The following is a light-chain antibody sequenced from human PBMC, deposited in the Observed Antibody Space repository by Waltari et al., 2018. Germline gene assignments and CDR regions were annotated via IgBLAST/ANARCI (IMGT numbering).Light chain of an antibody. J-gene: IGLJ3*02. Sequence: QSVLTQPPSVSGAPGQRVTISCTGSSSNIRAGYDVHWYQQLPGTAPKLLIYGNSNRPSGVPDLFSGSKSGTSASLAITGLQAEDEADYYCQSYDSSLSGCVFGGGTKLTVL. V-gene: IGLV1-40*01. CDR1: SSNIRAGYD. CDR2: GNS. CDR3: QSYDSSLSGCV.